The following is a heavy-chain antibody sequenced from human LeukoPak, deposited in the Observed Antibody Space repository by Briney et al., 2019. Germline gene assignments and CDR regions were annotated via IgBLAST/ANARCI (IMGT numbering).Heavy chain of an antibody. CDR2: ISGSGGST. V-gene: IGHV3-23*01. D-gene: IGHD4-17*01. CDR1: GFTFSSYA. Sequence: GGSLRLSCTASGFTFSSYAMSWVRQAPGKGLEWVSAISGSGGSTYYADSVKGRFTISRDNSKNTLYLQTNSLRAEDTAVYYCAKVGPTVTKSAGFDYWGQGTLVTVSS. J-gene: IGHJ4*02. CDR3: AKVGPTVTKSAGFDY.